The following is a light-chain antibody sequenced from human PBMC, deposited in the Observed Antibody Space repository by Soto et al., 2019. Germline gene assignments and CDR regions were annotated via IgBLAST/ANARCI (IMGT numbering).Light chain of an antibody. V-gene: IGKV1-9*01. J-gene: IGKJ5*01. CDR3: QQVNSYPIT. Sequence: DIQLTQSPSFLSASVGDRVTITCRASQGIRNYLAWYKQKPGRAPKLLSYIASTLQSGVPSRFSGSYSGTEFTLTITSLQPEDFATYYCQQVNSYPITFGQGTRLEIK. CDR2: IAS. CDR1: QGIRNY.